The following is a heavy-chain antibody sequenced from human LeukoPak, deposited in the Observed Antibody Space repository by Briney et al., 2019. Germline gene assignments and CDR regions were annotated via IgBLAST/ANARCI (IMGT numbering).Heavy chain of an antibody. V-gene: IGHV4-59*08. D-gene: IGHD3-22*01. CDR1: GGSMSSYY. Sequence: SGTLSLTCTVSGGSMSSYYWSWIRQPPGEGLEWIGDIYYSGSTNYNPSLKSRVTMSVDSSKNQFSLKLSSVTAADTAVYYCASSGSGYYIDYWGQGTLVTVSS. CDR2: IYYSGST. J-gene: IGHJ4*02. CDR3: ASSGSGYYIDY.